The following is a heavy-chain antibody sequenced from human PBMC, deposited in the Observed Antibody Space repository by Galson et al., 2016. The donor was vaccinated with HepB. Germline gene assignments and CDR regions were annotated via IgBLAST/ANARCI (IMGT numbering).Heavy chain of an antibody. V-gene: IGHV7-4-1*02. D-gene: IGHD1-14*01. CDR3: AGNRGTGFAYNWFDP. CDR1: GYTSTSYA. J-gene: IGHJ5*02. CDR2: INTNTGNP. Sequence: SVKVSCKASGYTSTSYALNWVRQAPGQRPEWMGWINTNTGNPTYAQGFTGRFVFSLDTSVSTAYLQISSLKAEDSGLYYCAGNRGTGFAYNWFDPWGQGTLVTVSS.